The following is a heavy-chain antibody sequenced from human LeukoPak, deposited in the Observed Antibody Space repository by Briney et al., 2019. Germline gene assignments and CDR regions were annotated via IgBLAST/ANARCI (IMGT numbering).Heavy chain of an antibody. Sequence: GASVKVSCKASGGAFSSYAINWVRQATGQGFEWMGWMNPNSGSTGYAQKFQGRVTMTRDTSIGTAYLELSSLTSEDTAIYYCTRNPPNSGWFDPWGQGTLVTVSS. CDR2: MNPNSGST. J-gene: IGHJ5*02. CDR1: GGAFSSYA. D-gene: IGHD2-21*01. V-gene: IGHV1-8*02. CDR3: TRNPPNSGWFDP.